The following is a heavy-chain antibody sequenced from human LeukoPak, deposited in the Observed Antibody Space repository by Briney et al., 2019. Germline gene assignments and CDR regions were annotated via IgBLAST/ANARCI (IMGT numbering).Heavy chain of an antibody. CDR1: GYTFTSYG. Sequence: GASVTVSCTASGYTFTSYGISWVRQAPGQGLEWMGWISAYNGNTNYAQKLQGRVTMTTDTSTSTAYMELRSLRSDDTAVYYCARSRSGGTSRDAFDIWGQGTMLTVSS. D-gene: IGHD2-15*01. CDR3: ARSRSGGTSRDAFDI. CDR2: ISAYNGNT. V-gene: IGHV1-18*01. J-gene: IGHJ3*02.